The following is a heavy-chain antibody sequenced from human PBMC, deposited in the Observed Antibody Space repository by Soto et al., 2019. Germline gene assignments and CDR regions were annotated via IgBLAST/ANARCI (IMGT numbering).Heavy chain of an antibody. CDR2: FSPIFGAP. CDR3: ARVPAIIPATAIQSRYYYYYGMDV. D-gene: IGHD2-2*02. Sequence: GASVKVSCKASGDTFSSYSFSWVRQVPGQGLEWMGGFSPIFGAPNYAQNFLDRVTITADESTSTAYMELSSLRSEDTAVYYCARVPAIIPATAIQSRYYYYYGMDVWGQGTTVTVSS. J-gene: IGHJ6*02. V-gene: IGHV1-69*13. CDR1: GDTFSSYS.